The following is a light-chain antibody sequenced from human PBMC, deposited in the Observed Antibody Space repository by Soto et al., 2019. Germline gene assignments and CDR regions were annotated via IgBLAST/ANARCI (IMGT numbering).Light chain of an antibody. V-gene: IGLV1-40*01. CDR2: GNN. CDR1: SSNIGAGYD. Sequence: QTVVTQPPSVSGAPGQRVTISCTGSSSNIGAGYDVHWYQQLPGTAPKLIIYGNNNRPSGVPDRFSGSKSGTSASLAITGFQAEYEADYYCQAHDSSLSGWVFGGGTQLTVL. CDR3: QAHDSSLSGWV. J-gene: IGLJ3*02.